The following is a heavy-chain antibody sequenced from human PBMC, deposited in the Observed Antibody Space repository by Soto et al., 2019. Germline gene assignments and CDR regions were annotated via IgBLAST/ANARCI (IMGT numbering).Heavy chain of an antibody. CDR3: ARDKGGSLSLYYFDY. CDR2: INPNSGGT. CDR1: GYTFTGYY. J-gene: IGHJ4*02. D-gene: IGHD1-26*01. V-gene: IGHV1-2*04. Sequence: QVQLVQSGAEVKKPGASVKVSCKASGYTFTGYYMHWVRQAPGQGLEWMGWINPNSGGTNYAQKFQGWVTMTRDTSISTDYMELSRLRSDDTAVYYCARDKGGSLSLYYFDYWGQGTLVTVSS.